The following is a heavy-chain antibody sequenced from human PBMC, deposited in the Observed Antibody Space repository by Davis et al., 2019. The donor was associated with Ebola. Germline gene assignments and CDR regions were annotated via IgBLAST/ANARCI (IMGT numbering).Heavy chain of an antibody. J-gene: IGHJ4*02. D-gene: IGHD6-19*01. CDR2: ISSSSSYI. CDR1: GFTFSSYS. CDR3: ARELGRAAKSAVGGDY. Sequence: PGGSLRLSCAASGFTFSSYSMNSVRQAPGKGLEWVSSISSSSSYIYYADSVKGRFTISRDNAKNSLYLQMNSLRAEDTAVYYCARELGRAAKSAVGGDYWGQGTLVTVSS. V-gene: IGHV3-21*01.